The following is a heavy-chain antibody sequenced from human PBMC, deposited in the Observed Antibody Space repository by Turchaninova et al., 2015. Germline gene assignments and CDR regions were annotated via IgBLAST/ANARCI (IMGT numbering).Heavy chain of an antibody. Sequence: VSWGASGYTFTTYAIHWVRQAPGRRLEWMGWISTYSGDTHFSQNFQGRVTITSDTSASTAYMELSSLTSEDTAVYYCARDAGTYNDFWSGRGYFDYWGQGTPVTVSS. D-gene: IGHD3-3*01. V-gene: IGHV1-3*04. J-gene: IGHJ4*03. CDR2: ISTYSGDT. CDR3: ARDAGTYNDFWSGRGYFDY. CDR1: GYTFTTYA.